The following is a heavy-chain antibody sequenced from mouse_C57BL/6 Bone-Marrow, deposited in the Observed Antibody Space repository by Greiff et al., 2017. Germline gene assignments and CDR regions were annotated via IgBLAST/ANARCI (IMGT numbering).Heavy chain of an antibody. CDR3: ARRSLIYDGYYDYFDY. J-gene: IGHJ2*01. Sequence: QVQLQQSGAELARPGASVKLSCKASGYTFTSYGISWVKQRTGQGLEWIGEIYPRSGNTYYNEKFKGKATLTADQSSSTAYMELRSLTSEDSAVYFCARRSLIYDGYYDYFDYWGQGTTLTVSS. CDR1: GYTFTSYG. CDR2: IYPRSGNT. V-gene: IGHV1-81*01. D-gene: IGHD2-3*01.